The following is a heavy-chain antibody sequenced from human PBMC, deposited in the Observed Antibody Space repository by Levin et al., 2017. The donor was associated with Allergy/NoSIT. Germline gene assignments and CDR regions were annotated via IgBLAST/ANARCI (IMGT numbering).Heavy chain of an antibody. J-gene: IGHJ4*02. CDR3: ARTGYCSSTSCYEYYFDY. Sequence: GESLKISCAASGFTFSSYGMHWVRQAPGKGLEWVAVIWYDGSNKYYADSVKGRFTISRDNSKNTLYLQMNSLRAEDTAVYYCARTGYCSSTSCYEYYFDYWGQGTLVTVSS. CDR2: IWYDGSNK. CDR1: GFTFSSYG. D-gene: IGHD2-2*01. V-gene: IGHV3-33*01.